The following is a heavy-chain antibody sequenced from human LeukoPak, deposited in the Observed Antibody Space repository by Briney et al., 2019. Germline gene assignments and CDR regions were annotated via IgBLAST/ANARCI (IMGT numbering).Heavy chain of an antibody. J-gene: IGHJ4*02. CDR1: GFTFSNYA. CDR3: VACRYYDSSGYYYDY. CDR2: ISSNGGRT. V-gene: IGHV3-64*05. Sequence: GGPLRLSCSASGFTFSNYAMQWVRQAPGKGLEYVSAISSNGGRTNYADSVKGRFTISRDNSKNTLYVQMSSLRTEDTAVYYCVACRYYDSSGYYYDYWGQGTLVTVSS. D-gene: IGHD3-22*01.